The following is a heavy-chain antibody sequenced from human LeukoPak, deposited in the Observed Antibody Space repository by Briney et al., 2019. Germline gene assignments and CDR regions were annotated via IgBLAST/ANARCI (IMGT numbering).Heavy chain of an antibody. CDR1: GFTFSSYG. Sequence: GGSLRLSCAASGFTFSSYGMSWVRQAPGKGLEWVSFISGNGGRTDYAESVKGRFTISRDNSKNTVYLQMNSLRAEDTAVYYCARGDYDILTGYYPLDYWGQGTLVTVSS. CDR2: ISGNGGRT. CDR3: ARGDYDILTGYYPLDY. D-gene: IGHD3-9*01. V-gene: IGHV3-23*01. J-gene: IGHJ4*02.